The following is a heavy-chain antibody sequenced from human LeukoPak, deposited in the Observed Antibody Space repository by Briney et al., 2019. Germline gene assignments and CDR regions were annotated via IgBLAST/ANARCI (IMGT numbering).Heavy chain of an antibody. CDR2: INPNSGGT. V-gene: IGHV1-2*02. J-gene: IGHJ6*03. CDR1: GYTFTGYY. D-gene: IGHD2-21*02. CDR3: AKNGAYCGGDCYPYYYYYMDV. Sequence: GASVKVSCKASGYTFTGYYMHWVRQAPGQGLEWMGWINPNSGGTNYAQKFQGRVTMTRDTSISTAYMELSRLRSDDTAVYYCAKNGAYCGGDCYPYYYYYMDVWGKGTTVTISS.